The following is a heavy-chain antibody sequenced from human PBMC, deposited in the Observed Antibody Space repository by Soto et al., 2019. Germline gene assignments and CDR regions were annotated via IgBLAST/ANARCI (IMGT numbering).Heavy chain of an antibody. CDR3: ASKFGELSADAFDI. Sequence: SETLSLTCAVCGDSICSRNWWSEVRQPPGKGPEWIGEIYHSGSTNYNPSLKSRVTISVDKSKNQFSLRLTSVTAADTAVYYCASKFGELSADAFDIWGQGTMVT. CDR2: IYHSGST. V-gene: IGHV4-4*02. CDR1: GDSICSRNW. D-gene: IGHD3-10*01. J-gene: IGHJ3*02.